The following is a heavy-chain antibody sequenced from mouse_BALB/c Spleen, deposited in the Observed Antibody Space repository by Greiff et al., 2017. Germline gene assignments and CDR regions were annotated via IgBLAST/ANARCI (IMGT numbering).Heavy chain of an antibody. J-gene: IGHJ3*01. V-gene: IGHV2-6-5*01. Sequence: VQVVESGPGLVAPSQSLSITCTVSGFSLTDYGVSWIRQPPGKGLEWLGVIWGGGSTYYNSALKSRLSISKDNSKSQVFLKMNSLQTDDTAMYYCAKHKSTIYGNYWFAYWGQGTLVTVSA. CDR2: IWGGGST. CDR3: AKHKSTIYGNYWFAY. D-gene: IGHD2-1*01. CDR1: GFSLTDYG.